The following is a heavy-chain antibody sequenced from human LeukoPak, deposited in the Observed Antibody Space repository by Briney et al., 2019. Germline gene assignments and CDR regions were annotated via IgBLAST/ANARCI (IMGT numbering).Heavy chain of an antibody. CDR3: ARGKMVGATAWGGLDY. D-gene: IGHD1-26*01. CDR1: GGSISSYY. CDR2: IYYSGST. J-gene: IGHJ4*02. Sequence: PSETLSLTCTVSGGSISSYYWSWIRQPPGKGLEWIGYIYYSGSTNYNPSLKSRVTISVDTSKNQFSLKLSSVTAADTAVYYCARGKMVGATAWGGLDYWGQGTLVTVSS. V-gene: IGHV4-59*01.